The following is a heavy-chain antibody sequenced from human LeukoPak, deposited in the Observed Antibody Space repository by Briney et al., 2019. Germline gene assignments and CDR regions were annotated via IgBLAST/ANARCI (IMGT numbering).Heavy chain of an antibody. CDR3: ARGSQYSSSSGTYWYFDL. CDR1: GGSISSGGYY. Sequence: SQTLSLTRTVSGGSISSGGYYWSWIRQHPGKGLEWIGYIYYSGSTYYNPSLKSRVTISVDTSKNQFSLKLSSVTAADTAVYYCARGSQYSSSSGTYWYFDLWGRGTLVTVSS. CDR2: IYYSGST. V-gene: IGHV4-31*03. J-gene: IGHJ2*01. D-gene: IGHD6-6*01.